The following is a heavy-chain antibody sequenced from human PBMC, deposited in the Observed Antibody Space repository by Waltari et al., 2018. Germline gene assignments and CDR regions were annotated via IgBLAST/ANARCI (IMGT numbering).Heavy chain of an antibody. J-gene: IGHJ4*02. V-gene: IGHV4-38-2*01. CDR2: IYHSGST. Sequence: QVQLQESGPGLVKPSETLSLTCAVSGYSISSGYYWGWIRQPPGKGLEWIGSIYHSGSTYYNPSLKSRVTISVDTSKNQFSLKLSSVTAADTAVYYCARSDGLDYWGQGTLVTVSS. CDR1: GYSISSGYY. CDR3: ARSDGLDY.